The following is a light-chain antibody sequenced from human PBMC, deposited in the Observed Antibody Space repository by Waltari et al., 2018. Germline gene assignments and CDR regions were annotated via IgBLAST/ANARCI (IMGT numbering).Light chain of an antibody. Sequence: DIQLTQSPSFLSASVGDRVTITCRASQGISSYLARYQQKPGKAPEVLISAASTLQSGVPSRFSGSGSGTEFTLTISSLQPEDFATYYCQQLKTYPLTFGGGTKVEIK. CDR3: QQLKTYPLT. CDR1: QGISSY. J-gene: IGKJ4*01. CDR2: AAS. V-gene: IGKV1-9*01.